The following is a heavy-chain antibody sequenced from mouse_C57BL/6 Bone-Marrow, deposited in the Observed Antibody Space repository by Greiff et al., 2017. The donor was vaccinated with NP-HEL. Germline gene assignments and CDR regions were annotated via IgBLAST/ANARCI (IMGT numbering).Heavy chain of an antibody. J-gene: IGHJ1*03. CDR1: GYAFSSSW. CDR3: ARESSSPYWYFDV. D-gene: IGHD1-1*01. V-gene: IGHV1-82*01. CDR2: IYPGDGDT. Sequence: QVQLQQSGPELVKPGASVKISCKASGYAFSSSWMNWVKQRPGKGLEWIGRIYPGDGDTNYNGKFKGKATLTADKSSSTAYMQLSGLTSEDSAVYFCARESSSPYWYFDVWGTGTTVTVSS.